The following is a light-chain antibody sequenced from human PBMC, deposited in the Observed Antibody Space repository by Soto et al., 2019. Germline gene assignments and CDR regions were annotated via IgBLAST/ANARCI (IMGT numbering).Light chain of an antibody. CDR3: SSYTSSSTSVL. V-gene: IGLV2-14*01. Sequence: QSALTQPASVSGSPGQSITISCTGASSDVGGYNYVSGYQQHPGKAPKLMIYDVSNRPSGVSNRFSGSKSGNTASLTISGLQAEDEADYYCSSYTSSSTSVLFGGGTQLTVL. J-gene: IGLJ2*01. CDR2: DVS. CDR1: SSDVGGYNY.